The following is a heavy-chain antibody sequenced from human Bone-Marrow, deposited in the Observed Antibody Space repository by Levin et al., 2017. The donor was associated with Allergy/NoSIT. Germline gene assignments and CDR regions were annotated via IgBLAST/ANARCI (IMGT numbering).Heavy chain of an antibody. CDR1: GFTFSSYA. J-gene: IGHJ6*02. CDR3: ARDFKWLFVYYYYGMDV. V-gene: IGHV3-30*04. Sequence: GGSLRLSCAASGFTFSSYAMHWVRQAPGKGLEWVAVISYDGSNKYYADSVKGRFTISRDNSKNTLYLQMNSLRAEDTAVYYCARDFKWLFVYYYYGMDVWGQGTTVTVSS. D-gene: IGHD3-22*01. CDR2: ISYDGSNK.